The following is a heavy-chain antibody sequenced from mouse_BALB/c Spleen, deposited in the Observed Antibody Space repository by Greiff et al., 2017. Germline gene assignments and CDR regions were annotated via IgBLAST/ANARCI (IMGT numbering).Heavy chain of an antibody. CDR2: IDPANGNT. D-gene: IGHD2-14*01. CDR1: GFNIKDTY. J-gene: IGHJ2*01. CDR3: AYRYDGYYFDY. V-gene: IGHV14-3*02. Sequence: VQLKQSGAELVKPGASVKLSCTASGFNIKDTYMHWVKQRPEQGLEWIGRIDPANGNTKYDPKFQGKATITADTSSNTAYLQLSSLTSEDTAVYYCAYRYDGYYFDYWGQGTTLTVSS.